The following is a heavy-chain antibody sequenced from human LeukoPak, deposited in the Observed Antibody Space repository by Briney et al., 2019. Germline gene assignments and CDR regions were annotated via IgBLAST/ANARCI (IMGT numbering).Heavy chain of an antibody. D-gene: IGHD3-3*01. CDR3: TRDFGGF. V-gene: IGHV3-7*01. CDR1: GFTFSSYW. CDR2: INQDGREK. Sequence: PGGSLRLSCAASGFTFSSYWMSWVRQAPGKGLEWVGNINQDGREKHYVDSVKGRFTISRDNAKDSLDLQMNSLRAEDTAVYYCTRDFGGFWGQGTLVTVSS. J-gene: IGHJ4*02.